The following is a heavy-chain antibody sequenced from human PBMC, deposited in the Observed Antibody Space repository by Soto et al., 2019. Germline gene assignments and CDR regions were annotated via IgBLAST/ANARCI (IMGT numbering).Heavy chain of an antibody. CDR2: ISGSGGST. V-gene: IGHV3-23*01. J-gene: IGHJ4*02. CDR3: ANMITFGGVIVTPVDY. CDR1: GFTFSSYA. Sequence: EVQLLESGGGLVQPGGSLRLSCAASGFTFSSYAMSWVRQAPGKGLEWVSAISGSGGSTYYADSVKGRFTISRDNSKNTLYLQMNSLRAEDTAVYYCANMITFGGVIVTPVDYWGQGTLVTVSS. D-gene: IGHD3-16*02.